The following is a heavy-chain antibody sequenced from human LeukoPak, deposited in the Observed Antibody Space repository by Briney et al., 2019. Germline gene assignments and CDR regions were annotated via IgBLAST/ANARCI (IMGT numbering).Heavy chain of an antibody. J-gene: IGHJ6*02. CDR1: VGTFSSYA. Sequence: ASVKVSCKASVGTFSSYAISWVRQAPGQGLDWMGRIIPIFGIANYAQKFQGRVTITAEKSTSTAYVELSSLRSEDTAVYYCARGTTVNTENYYYYYGMDVWGQGTTVTVSS. V-gene: IGHV1-69*04. D-gene: IGHD4-17*01. CDR3: ARGTTVNTENYYYYYGMDV. CDR2: IIPIFGIA.